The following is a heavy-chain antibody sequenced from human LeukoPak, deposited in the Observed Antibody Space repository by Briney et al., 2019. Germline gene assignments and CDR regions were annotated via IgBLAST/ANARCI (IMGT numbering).Heavy chain of an antibody. D-gene: IGHD1-14*01. Sequence: GGSLRLSCVASGFSFNNYAMNWVRKGPGKELEWVSIISGSGDTTYYADSVKGRFTISRDNSKNTLHLQMNSLRAEDTAVYYCAKDRRYYFDYWGQGTLVTVSS. J-gene: IGHJ4*02. CDR3: AKDRRYYFDY. V-gene: IGHV3-23*01. CDR1: GFSFNNYA. CDR2: ISGSGDTT.